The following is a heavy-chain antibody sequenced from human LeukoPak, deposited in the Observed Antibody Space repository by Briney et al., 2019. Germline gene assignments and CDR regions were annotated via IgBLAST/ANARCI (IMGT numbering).Heavy chain of an antibody. Sequence: NPGESLTLSWAVSGFTFSAYSMNWVRQAPGKGLEWVSSIKSGEFVNFAHSLKGRFTISRDNSKTQLSLKLNSLTAEDTAVYYLARGGFNMVRGVIIPSNSYYYYMYIWGKVTTVTVSS. V-gene: IGHV3-21*01. CDR2: IKSGEFV. D-gene: IGHD3-10*01. CDR1: GFTFSAYS. J-gene: IGHJ6*03. CDR3: ARGGFNMVRGVIIPSNSYYYYMYI.